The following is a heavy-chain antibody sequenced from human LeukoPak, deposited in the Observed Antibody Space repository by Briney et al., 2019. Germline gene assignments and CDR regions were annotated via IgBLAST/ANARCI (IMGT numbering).Heavy chain of an antibody. J-gene: IGHJ4*02. Sequence: GGSLRLSCAAAGFTFSSYSMNWVRQAPGRGLEWVACISSSSSYIYYADSVKGRFTISRDNAKNSLYLQMNSLRAEDTAVYYCARDGGDSYGYPPVDYWGQGTLVTVSS. V-gene: IGHV3-21*01. D-gene: IGHD5-18*01. CDR1: GFTFSSYS. CDR3: ARDGGDSYGYPPVDY. CDR2: ISSSSSYI.